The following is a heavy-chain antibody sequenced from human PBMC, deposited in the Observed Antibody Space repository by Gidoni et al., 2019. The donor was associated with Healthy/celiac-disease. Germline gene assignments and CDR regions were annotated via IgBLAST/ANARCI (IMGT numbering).Heavy chain of an antibody. CDR3: ARGDIVVVESRARGFDP. CDR1: GFPFSSYG. V-gene: IGHV3-33*01. Sequence: QVQLVESGGGVVQPGRSLGLSCAASGFPFSSYGMHWVRQAPGKGLEWVAVIWYDGSNKYYADSVKGRFTISRDNSKNTLYLQMNSLRAEDTAVYYCARGDIVVVESRARGFDPWGQGTLVTVSS. J-gene: IGHJ5*02. D-gene: IGHD2-15*01. CDR2: IWYDGSNK.